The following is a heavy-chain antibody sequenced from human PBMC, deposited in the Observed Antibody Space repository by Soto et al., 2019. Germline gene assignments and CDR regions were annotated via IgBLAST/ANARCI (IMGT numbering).Heavy chain of an antibody. Sequence: SGPTLVNPTQTLTLTCTFSGFSLSTSGVGVGWIRQPPGKALEWLALIYWDDDKRYSPSLKSRLTITKDTSKNQVVLTMTNMDPVDTATYYCAHSPTKSYYYGSGSYSPKDTKDYGMDVWGQGT. CDR3: AHSPTKSYYYGSGSYSPKDTKDYGMDV. V-gene: IGHV2-5*02. D-gene: IGHD3-10*01. J-gene: IGHJ6*02. CDR1: GFSLSTSGVG. CDR2: IYWDDDK.